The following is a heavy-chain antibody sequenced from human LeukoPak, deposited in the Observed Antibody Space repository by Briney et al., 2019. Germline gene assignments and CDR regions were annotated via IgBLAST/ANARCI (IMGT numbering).Heavy chain of an antibody. CDR2: ISWDGGST. V-gene: IGHV3-43D*03. CDR1: GFTFDDYA. Sequence: GGSLRLSCAASGFTFDDYAMHWVRQAPGKGLEWVSLISWDGGSTYYADSVKGRFTISRDNSKNSLYLQMNSLRAEDTAVYYCAKDVSYYDFWSGYYDYYYYYMDVWGKGTTVTVSS. D-gene: IGHD3-3*01. CDR3: AKDVSYYDFWSGYYDYYYYYMDV. J-gene: IGHJ6*03.